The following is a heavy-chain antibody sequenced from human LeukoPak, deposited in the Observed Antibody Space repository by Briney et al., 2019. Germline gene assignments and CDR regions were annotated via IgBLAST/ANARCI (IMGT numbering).Heavy chain of an antibody. CDR3: ARRSSSTSFLGAGSECFDP. V-gene: IGHV5-51*01. CDR2: IYPGDSDT. J-gene: IGHJ5*02. D-gene: IGHD2-2*01. Sequence: GESLEISCKGSGYSFTSYWIGWVRQMPGKGLEWMGIIYPGDSDTRYSPSFQDQVTISADKSISTAYLQWSSLKASDTAMYYCARRSSSTSFLGAGSECFDPWGQGTLVTVSS. CDR1: GYSFTSYW.